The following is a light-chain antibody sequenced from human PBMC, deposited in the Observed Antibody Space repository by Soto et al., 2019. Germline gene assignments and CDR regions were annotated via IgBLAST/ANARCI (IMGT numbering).Light chain of an antibody. Sequence: IVLTQSPSAVSLSPGERATLSCRPSQSVSSGYLAWYQQKLGQAPRLLIHGASSRATGIPDRFSGSGSGTDFTLTISRLESEDFATYYCQQHGQWPITFGQGTRLEIK. CDR1: QSVSSGY. CDR2: GAS. CDR3: QQHGQWPIT. J-gene: IGKJ5*01. V-gene: IGKV3-20*01.